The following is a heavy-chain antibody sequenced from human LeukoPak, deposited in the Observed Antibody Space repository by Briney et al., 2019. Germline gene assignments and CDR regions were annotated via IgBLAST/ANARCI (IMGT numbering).Heavy chain of an antibody. CDR1: GYTFTTYY. Sequence: ASVKVSCKASGYTFTTYYIHWVRQAPGQGLEWMGIINPSGGSTNYAQKFQGRVTMTRDTSTSTVYLELSSLRSEDTAVYYCTRGGEYSASPGVYWGQGTLVTVSS. J-gene: IGHJ4*02. CDR3: TRGGEYSASPGVY. CDR2: INPSGGST. D-gene: IGHD6-6*01. V-gene: IGHV1-46*01.